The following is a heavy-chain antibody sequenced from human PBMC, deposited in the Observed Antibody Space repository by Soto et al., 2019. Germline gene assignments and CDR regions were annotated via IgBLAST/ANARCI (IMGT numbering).Heavy chain of an antibody. CDR1: GFTFSSYA. CDR2: TKSKTDGGTT. J-gene: IGHJ6*02. Sequence: EVQLLESGGGLVQPGGSLRLSCAASGFTFSSYAMSWVRQAPGKGLEWVGRTKSKTDGGTTDYAAPVKGRFTISRDDSKNTLYLQMNSLKTEDTAVYYCTTDYIAARPYYYYGMDVWGQGTTVTVSS. D-gene: IGHD6-6*01. CDR3: TTDYIAARPYYYYGMDV. V-gene: IGHV3-15*01.